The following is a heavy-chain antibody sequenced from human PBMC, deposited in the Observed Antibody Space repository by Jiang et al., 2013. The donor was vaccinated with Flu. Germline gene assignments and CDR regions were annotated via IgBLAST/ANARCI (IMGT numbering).Heavy chain of an antibody. D-gene: IGHD3-22*01. CDR3: ARDREYYYDSSGYYRAEYFQH. V-gene: IGHV1-69*01. CDR1: GGTFSSYA. Sequence: SVKVSCKASGGTFSSYAISWVRQAPGQGLEWMGGIIPIFGTANYAQKFQGRVTITADESTSTAYMELSSLRSEDTAVYYCARDREYYYDSSGYYRAEYFQHWGQGTLVTVSS. J-gene: IGHJ1*01. CDR2: IIPIFGTA.